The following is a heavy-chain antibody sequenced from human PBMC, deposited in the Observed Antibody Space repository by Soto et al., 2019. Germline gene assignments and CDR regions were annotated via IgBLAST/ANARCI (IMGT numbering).Heavy chain of an antibody. Sequence: PSETLSLTCTVSGGSISSSSYYWGWIRQPPGKGLEWIGIIYYSGSTYYNPSLKSRVTISVDTSKNQFSLKLSSVTAADTAVYYCARQTEDIVVVPAADYFDYWGQGTLVTVSS. CDR1: GGSISSSSYY. D-gene: IGHD2-2*01. V-gene: IGHV4-39*01. J-gene: IGHJ4*02. CDR3: ARQTEDIVVVPAADYFDY. CDR2: IYYSGST.